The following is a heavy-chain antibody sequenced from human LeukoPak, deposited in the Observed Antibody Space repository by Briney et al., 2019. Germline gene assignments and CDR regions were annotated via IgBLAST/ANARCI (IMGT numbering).Heavy chain of an antibody. D-gene: IGHD2-2*01. Sequence: PSETLSLTCTVSGGSISSSSYYWGWLRQPPGKGLEWIGSIYYSGSTYYNPSLKSRVTISVDTSKNQFSLKLSSVTAADTAVYYCAREYQLLCDYWGQGTLVTVSS. V-gene: IGHV4-39*07. CDR3: AREYQLLCDY. CDR2: IYYSGST. J-gene: IGHJ4*02. CDR1: GGSISSSSYY.